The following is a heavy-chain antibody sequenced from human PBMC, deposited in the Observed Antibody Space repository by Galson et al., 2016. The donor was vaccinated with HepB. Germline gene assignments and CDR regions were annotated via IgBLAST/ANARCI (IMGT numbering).Heavy chain of an antibody. CDR1: GFTFRTYA. V-gene: IGHV3-23*01. CDR3: AKASRKSYYYLDH. Sequence: SCAASGFTFRTYAMNWVRQAPGGGLEWISAISNTATHYADSVKVRFTISRDTSTNTLYLHMSGLRAEDTAVYFCAKASRKSYYYLDHWGQGTLVSVSS. D-gene: IGHD3-10*01. CDR2: ISNTAT. J-gene: IGHJ4*02.